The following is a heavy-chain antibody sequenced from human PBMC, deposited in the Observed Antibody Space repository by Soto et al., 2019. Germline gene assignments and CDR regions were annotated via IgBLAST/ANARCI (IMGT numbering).Heavy chain of an antibody. Sequence: GASVKVSCKASGYTFTSYYMHWVRQAPGQGLEWMGIINPSGGSTSYAQKFQGRVTMTRDTSTSTVYMELGSLRSEDTAVYYCARDSNSYYDSSGYYAFDIWGQGTMVTV. D-gene: IGHD3-22*01. CDR1: GYTFTSYY. V-gene: IGHV1-46*01. J-gene: IGHJ3*02. CDR3: ARDSNSYYDSSGYYAFDI. CDR2: INPSGGST.